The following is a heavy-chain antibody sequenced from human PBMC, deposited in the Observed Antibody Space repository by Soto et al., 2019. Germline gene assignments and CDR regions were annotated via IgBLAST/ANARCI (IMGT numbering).Heavy chain of an antibody. CDR2: ISGSGAST. Sequence: PGGSLRLSCVASGFTFTTYALAWVRQAPGKGMEWVSAISGSGASTYDADSVKGRFTISRDNSNNTLYLQMNSLRAEDTAVYYCAKTPWVITVITSFDHWGQGIPVPVSS. J-gene: IGHJ4*02. CDR3: AKTPWVITVITSFDH. CDR1: GFTFTTYA. D-gene: IGHD3-16*01. V-gene: IGHV3-23*01.